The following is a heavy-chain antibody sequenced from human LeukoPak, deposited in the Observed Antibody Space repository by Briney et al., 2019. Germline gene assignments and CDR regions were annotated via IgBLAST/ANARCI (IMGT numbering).Heavy chain of an antibody. V-gene: IGHV1-3*01. CDR2: INAGNGNT. D-gene: IGHD6-19*01. CDR3: ASGSGWGANWFDP. Sequence: ASVKVSCKASGYTFTSYATHWVRQAPGQRLEWMGWINAGNGNTKYSQKFQGRVTITRDTSASTAYMELSSLRSEDTAVYYCASGSGWGANWFDPWGQGTLVTVSS. CDR1: GYTFTSYA. J-gene: IGHJ5*02.